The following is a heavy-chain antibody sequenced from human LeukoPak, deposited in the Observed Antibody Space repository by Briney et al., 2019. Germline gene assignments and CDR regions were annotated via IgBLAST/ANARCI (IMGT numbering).Heavy chain of an antibody. CDR1: GFSFSASA. Sequence: PGGSLRLSCSASGFSFSASAMHWVRQAPGKGPQFVSAITSNGHSTYYADSVKGRFTISRDNSKSTLDLQMSSLRAEDTAVYYCVRDLTWGQGTLVTASS. J-gene: IGHJ4*02. CDR3: VRDLT. V-gene: IGHV3-64D*06. D-gene: IGHD4/OR15-4a*01. CDR2: ITSNGHST.